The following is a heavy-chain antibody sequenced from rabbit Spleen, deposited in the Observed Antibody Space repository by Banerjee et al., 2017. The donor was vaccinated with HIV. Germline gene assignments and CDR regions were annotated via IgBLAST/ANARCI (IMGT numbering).Heavy chain of an antibody. J-gene: IGHJ6*01. CDR3: ARDSSSSFSSYGMDL. D-gene: IGHD1-1*01. CDR1: GVSFSVSSY. V-gene: IGHV1S40*01. CDR2: INAVGSDST. Sequence: QSLEESGGDLVKPGASLTLTCTASGVSFSVSSYMCWVRQAPGKGLEWIACINAVGSDSTYYATWAKGRFTISKTSSTTVTLQMTRLTAAYTATYFCARDSSSSFSSYGMDLWGQGTLVTVS.